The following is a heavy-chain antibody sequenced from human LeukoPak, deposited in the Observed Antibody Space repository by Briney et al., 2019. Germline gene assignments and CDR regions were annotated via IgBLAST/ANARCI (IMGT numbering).Heavy chain of an antibody. D-gene: IGHD3-10*01. CDR2: INHSGST. CDR3: ARLYYYGSGSYSAVTPYFDY. Sequence: PSETLSLTCAVYGGSSSGYYWSWIRQPPGKGLEWIGEINHSGSTNYNPSLKSRVTISVDTSKNQFSLKLSSVTAADTAVYYCARLYYYGSGSYSAVTPYFDYWGQGTLVTVSS. CDR1: GGSSSGYY. J-gene: IGHJ4*02. V-gene: IGHV4-34*01.